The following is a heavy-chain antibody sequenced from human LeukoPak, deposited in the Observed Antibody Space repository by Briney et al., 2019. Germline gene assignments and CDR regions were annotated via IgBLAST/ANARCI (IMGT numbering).Heavy chain of an antibody. V-gene: IGHV3-30*04. D-gene: IGHD2-2*01. Sequence: GRSLRLSCAASGFTFSSYAMHWVRQAPGKWLEWVAVISYDGSNKYYADSVKGRFTISRDNSKNTLYLQMNSLRAEDTAVYYCARGESGIVVVPAAPLDYWGQGTLVTVSS. CDR2: ISYDGSNK. CDR3: ARGESGIVVVPAAPLDY. CDR1: GFTFSSYA. J-gene: IGHJ4*02.